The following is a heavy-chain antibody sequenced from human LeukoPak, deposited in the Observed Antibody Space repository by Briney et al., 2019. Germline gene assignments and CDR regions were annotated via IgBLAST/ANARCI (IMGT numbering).Heavy chain of an antibody. D-gene: IGHD1-26*01. CDR2: IYPGDSDT. CDR1: GYSFTSYW. J-gene: IGHJ3*02. Sequence: GESLKISCKGSGYSFTSYWIGWVRQMPGEGLEWMGVIYPGDSDTSYSPSFQGQVTISADKSISTAHLQWSSLRASDSAMYYCARRGNSGSYSDAFDIWGQGTMVTVSS. V-gene: IGHV5-51*01. CDR3: ARRGNSGSYSDAFDI.